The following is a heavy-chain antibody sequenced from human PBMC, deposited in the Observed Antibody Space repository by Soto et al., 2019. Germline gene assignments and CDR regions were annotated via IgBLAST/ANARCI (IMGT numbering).Heavy chain of an antibody. V-gene: IGHV3-7*01. D-gene: IGHD5-18*01. J-gene: IGHJ4*02. Sequence: GGSLRLSCAASGFTFSSYWMSWVRQAPGKGLEWVANIKPDGSEKYYVDSVKGRFTISRDNAKNSLYLQMNSLRAEDTAVYYCARIQLWLWGRYFDYWGQGTLVTVSS. CDR3: ARIQLWLWGRYFDY. CDR1: GFTFSSYW. CDR2: IKPDGSEK.